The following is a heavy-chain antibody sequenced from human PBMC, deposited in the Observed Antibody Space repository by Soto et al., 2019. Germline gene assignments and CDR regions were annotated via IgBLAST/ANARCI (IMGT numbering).Heavy chain of an antibody. V-gene: IGHV1-2*04. Sequence: ASVKVSCKASGYTFTGYYMHWVRQAPGQGLEWMGWINPNSGGTNYAQKFQGWVTMTRDTSISTAYMELSRLRSDDTAVYYCASSSVPNPMADAFDIWGQGTMVTVSS. CDR1: GYTFTGYY. J-gene: IGHJ3*02. CDR2: INPNSGGT. CDR3: ASSSVPNPMADAFDI. D-gene: IGHD6-6*01.